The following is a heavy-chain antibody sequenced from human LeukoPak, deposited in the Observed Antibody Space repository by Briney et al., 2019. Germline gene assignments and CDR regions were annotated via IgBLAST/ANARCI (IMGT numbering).Heavy chain of an antibody. Sequence: ASVKVSCKVSGYTLTELSMHWVRQAPGKGLEWMGGFDPEDGETIYAQKFQGRVTMTEDTSTDTAYMELSSLRSEDTAVYYCATPWCSGGSCYSAHWYFDLWGCGTLVTVSS. CDR1: GYTLTELS. J-gene: IGHJ2*01. D-gene: IGHD2-15*01. V-gene: IGHV1-24*01. CDR3: ATPWCSGGSCYSAHWYFDL. CDR2: FDPEDGET.